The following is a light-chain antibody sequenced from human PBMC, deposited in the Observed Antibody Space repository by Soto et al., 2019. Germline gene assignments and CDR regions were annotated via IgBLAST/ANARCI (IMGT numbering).Light chain of an antibody. J-gene: IGKJ2*01. Sequence: EIVLTQSPATLSVSPGERARLSCRASQSVGRNLAWYQQKPRQAPRLLIYGASTTAPGIPARFSGSGSGTEFTLTISSLQSEDFGVYYCQQHNNWPPYTFGQGTK. CDR1: QSVGRN. CDR2: GAS. V-gene: IGKV3-15*01. CDR3: QQHNNWPPYT.